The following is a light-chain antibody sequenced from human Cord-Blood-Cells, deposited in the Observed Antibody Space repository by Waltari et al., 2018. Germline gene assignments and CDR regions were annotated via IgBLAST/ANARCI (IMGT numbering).Light chain of an antibody. CDR2: AAS. CDR1: QGISSY. V-gene: IGKV1-9*01. CDR3: QQLNSYPRT. J-gene: IGKJ1*01. Sequence: IQLTQSPSSLSASVGDSVTTTCRASQGISSYLAWYQLKPGKAPKLLIYAASTLQSGVPSRFSGSGSGTDFTLTISSLQPEDFATYYCQQLNSYPRTFGQGTKVEIK.